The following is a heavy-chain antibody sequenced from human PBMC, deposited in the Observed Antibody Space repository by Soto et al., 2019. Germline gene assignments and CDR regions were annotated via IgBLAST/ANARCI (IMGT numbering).Heavy chain of an antibody. V-gene: IGHV4-61*01. CDR3: ARARGEYYGSGNTEAVDY. CDR2: IYYSGST. D-gene: IGHD3-10*01. CDR1: GGSVSSGSYY. Sequence: SETLSLTCTVSGGSVSSGSYYWSWIRQPPGKGLEWIGYIYYSGSTNHNPSLKSRVTISVDTSKNQFSLKLSSVTAADTAVYYCARARGEYYGSGNTEAVDYRRQGTLVTVSS. J-gene: IGHJ4*02.